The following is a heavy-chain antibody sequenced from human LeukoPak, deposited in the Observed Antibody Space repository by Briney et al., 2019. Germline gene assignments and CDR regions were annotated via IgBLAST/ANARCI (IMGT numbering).Heavy chain of an antibody. V-gene: IGHV1-2*02. CDR1: GYTFTGYY. J-gene: IGHJ3*02. CDR3: ARDVTTRYSGRKGEDDAFDI. D-gene: IGHD1-26*01. CDR2: INPNSGGT. Sequence: VASVKVSCKASGYTFTGYYMHWVRQAPGQGLEWMGWINPNSGGTNYAQKFQGRVTMTRDTSFSTAYMELSRLRSDDTAVYYCARDVTTRYSGRKGEDDAFDIWGQGTMVTVSS.